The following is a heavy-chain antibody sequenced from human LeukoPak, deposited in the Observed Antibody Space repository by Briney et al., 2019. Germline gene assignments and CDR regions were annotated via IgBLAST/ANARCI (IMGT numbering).Heavy chain of an antibody. D-gene: IGHD1-1*01. V-gene: IGHV1-69*13. Sequence: SVKVSCKASGGTFSSYAISWVRQAPGHGLEWMGGIIAIFGTANYAQKFQGRVTITADESTSTAYMELSSLRSEDTAVYYCARGKLEDGGYFDYWGQGTLVTVSS. CDR3: ARGKLEDGGYFDY. J-gene: IGHJ4*02. CDR2: IIAIFGTA. CDR1: GGTFSSYA.